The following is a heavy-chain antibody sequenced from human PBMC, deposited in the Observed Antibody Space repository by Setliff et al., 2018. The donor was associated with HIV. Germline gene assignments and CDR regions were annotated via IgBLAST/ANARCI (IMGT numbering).Heavy chain of an antibody. Sequence: SETLSLTCTVSSDSIRAYFWTWVRQPAGRGLEWIGRVHNSAGSNYNPSLKSRVTMSVDTAKNQLPLKLTAVSAADTAVYYCARDRIEVLADSPHDVFDIWGRGIMVTVSS. V-gene: IGHV4-4*07. J-gene: IGHJ3*02. D-gene: IGHD3-22*01. CDR2: VHNSAGS. CDR1: SDSIRAYF. CDR3: ARDRIEVLADSPHDVFDI.